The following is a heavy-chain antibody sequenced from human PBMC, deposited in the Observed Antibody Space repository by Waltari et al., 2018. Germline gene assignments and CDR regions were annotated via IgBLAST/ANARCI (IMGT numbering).Heavy chain of an antibody. CDR3: TVIAGDFDI. J-gene: IGHJ3*02. CDR1: GYIFINYF. D-gene: IGHD2-21*01. Sequence: QVNLVQSGADVRKPGASVTVSCKASGYIFINYFSHWVRQAPGQGLLWLGRSNGRNGGTDYAQKFQGRVTLTRDTSISTAYMELSGLTLDDTAIYYCTVIAGDFDIWGPGTMVTASS. V-gene: IGHV1-2*06. CDR2: SNGRNGGT.